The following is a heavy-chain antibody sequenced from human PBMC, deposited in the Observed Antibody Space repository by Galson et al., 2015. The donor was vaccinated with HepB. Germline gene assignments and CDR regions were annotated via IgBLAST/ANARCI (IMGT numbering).Heavy chain of an antibody. J-gene: IGHJ4*02. CDR1: GYTFTGYY. CDR2: INPNSGGT. CDR3: ARGLSSSLYYFDY. Sequence: SVKVSCKASGYTFTGYYMHWVRQAPGQGLEWMGWINPNSGGTNYAQKFQGWVTMTRDTSISTAYMELSRLRSDDTAVYYCARGLSSSLYYFDYWGQGTLVTVSS. D-gene: IGHD3-16*02. V-gene: IGHV1-2*04.